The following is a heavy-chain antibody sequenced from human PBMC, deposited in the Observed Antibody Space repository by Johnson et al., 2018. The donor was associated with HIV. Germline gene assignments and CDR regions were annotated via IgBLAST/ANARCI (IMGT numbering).Heavy chain of an antibody. CDR2: ISWNSGSI. V-gene: IGHV3-9*01. D-gene: IGHD6-13*01. CDR3: ARERIGYSSSGDAFDI. J-gene: IGHJ3*02. Sequence: VQLVESGGGVVQPGRSLRLSCAASGFTFSRYGMHLVRQAPGKGLEWASGISWNSGSIGYADSVQGRFTISRDNAKNTLYLQMNSLRAEDTAVYYCARERIGYSSSGDAFDIWGQGTMVTVSS. CDR1: GFTFSRYG.